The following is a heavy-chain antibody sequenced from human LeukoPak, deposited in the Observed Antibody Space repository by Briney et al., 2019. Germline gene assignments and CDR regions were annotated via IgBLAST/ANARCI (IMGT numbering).Heavy chain of an antibody. CDR2: ISITNSYI. Sequence: GGSLRLSCVVSGFTFSSYHMNWVRQAPGKGLEWVSSISITNSYIYYADSVTGRFTISRDNSKNTLFLQMNSLRAEDRAVYYCAKDSLRTVPKASFDYWGQGILVTVSS. CDR3: AKDSLRTVPKASFDY. D-gene: IGHD2-2*01. V-gene: IGHV3-21*04. J-gene: IGHJ4*02. CDR1: GFTFSSYH.